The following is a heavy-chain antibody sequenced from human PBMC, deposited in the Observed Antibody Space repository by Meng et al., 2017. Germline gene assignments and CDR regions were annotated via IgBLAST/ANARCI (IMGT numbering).Heavy chain of an antibody. V-gene: IGHV3-7*01. D-gene: IGHD2-2*01. CDR3: ARDSMGCSSTSCYEVVYYYYYYGMDV. CDR2: IKQDGSEK. J-gene: IGHJ6*02. Sequence: GESLKIPCAASGFTFSSYWMSWVRQAPGKGLEWVANIKQDGSEKYYVDSVKGRFTISRDNAKNSLYLQMNSLRAEDTAVYYCARDSMGCSSTSCYEVVYYYYYYGMDVWGQGTTVTVSS. CDR1: GFTFSSYW.